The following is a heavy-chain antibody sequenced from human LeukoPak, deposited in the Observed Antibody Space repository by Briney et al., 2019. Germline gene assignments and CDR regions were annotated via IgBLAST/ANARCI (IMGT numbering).Heavy chain of an antibody. CDR1: GYTFTNYY. J-gene: IGHJ4*02. Sequence: GASVKVSCKASGYTFTNYYMHWVRQAPGQGLEWMGIINPSGGSTSYAQKFQGRVTMTRDTSTSTVYMEVSSLRSEDAAVYYCARELSHGSGSYPHRTFDHWGQGTLVTISS. CDR3: ARELSHGSGSYPHRTFDH. V-gene: IGHV1-46*01. D-gene: IGHD3-10*01. CDR2: INPSGGST.